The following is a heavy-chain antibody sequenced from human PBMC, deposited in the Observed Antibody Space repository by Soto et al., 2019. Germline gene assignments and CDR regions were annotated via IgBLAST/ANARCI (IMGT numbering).Heavy chain of an antibody. J-gene: IGHJ6*02. Sequence: PSATLSLTCTVSGGSISTYYWNWIRQTPGKGLEWIGYIHHSGSTNYNPSLQSRVTISVDTSKNQFSLNLSSVTAADTAVYYCARAGYDFWSGYRLHYGMDVWGQGTTVTVSS. V-gene: IGHV4-4*08. CDR3: ARAGYDFWSGYRLHYGMDV. CDR1: GGSISTYY. D-gene: IGHD3-3*01. CDR2: IHHSGST.